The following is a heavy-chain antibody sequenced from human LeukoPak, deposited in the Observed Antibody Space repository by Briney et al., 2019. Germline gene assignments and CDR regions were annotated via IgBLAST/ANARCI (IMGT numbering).Heavy chain of an antibody. D-gene: IGHD3-10*01. J-gene: IGHJ3*02. Sequence: ASVKVSCKASGYTFTGYYMHWVRQAPGQGLEWMGQINPDSGGTNYAQKLQGRVTMTRDTSISTAYMELSRLRSDDTAVYYCARDSILLWFGELWDAFDIWGQGTMVTVSS. CDR2: INPDSGGT. V-gene: IGHV1-2*06. CDR1: GYTFTGYY. CDR3: ARDSILLWFGELWDAFDI.